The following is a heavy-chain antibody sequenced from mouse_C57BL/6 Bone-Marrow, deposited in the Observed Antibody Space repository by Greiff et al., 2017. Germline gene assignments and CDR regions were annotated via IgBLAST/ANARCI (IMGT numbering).Heavy chain of an antibody. CDR3: ARGGVY. J-gene: IGHJ2*01. Sequence: QVQLKLSGAELARPGASVKLFRKASGYTFTSHGISWVKQRTGQGLEWIGEIYTRSGNTYYNEKVKGKAKLTADKSSSTAYMELRSLTSEDSAVYFCARGGVYWGQGTTLTVSS. CDR1: GYTFTSHG. V-gene: IGHV1-81*01. CDR2: IYTRSGNT.